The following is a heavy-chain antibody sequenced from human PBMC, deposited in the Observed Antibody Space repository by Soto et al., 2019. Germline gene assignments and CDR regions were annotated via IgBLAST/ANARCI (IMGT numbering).Heavy chain of an antibody. V-gene: IGHV1-3*01. D-gene: IGHD2-15*01. CDR1: GYTFTSYV. CDR3: TRVYCSGGSCYSIDY. Sequence: ASVKVSCKASGYTFTSYVLHWVRQAPGQRLEWMGLINAGNGNTKYSQNFQGRVTITRDTSTSTVYMELSSLRSEDTAVYYCTRVYCSGGSCYSIDYWGQGTQVTVSS. J-gene: IGHJ4*02. CDR2: INAGNGNT.